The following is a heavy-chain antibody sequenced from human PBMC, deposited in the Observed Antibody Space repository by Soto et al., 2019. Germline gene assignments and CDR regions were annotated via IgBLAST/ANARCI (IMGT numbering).Heavy chain of an antibody. Sequence: EVQLVESGGGLVQPGGSLRLSCAASGFTFSSYWMHWVRQAPGKGLVWVSRINSDGSSTSYADSVKGRFTISRDNAKNTLYLQMNSLRAADTAVYYCARDRVTMIVVNGMDVWGQGTTVTVSS. CDR3: ARDRVTMIVVNGMDV. J-gene: IGHJ6*02. D-gene: IGHD3-22*01. V-gene: IGHV3-74*01. CDR2: INSDGSST. CDR1: GFTFSSYW.